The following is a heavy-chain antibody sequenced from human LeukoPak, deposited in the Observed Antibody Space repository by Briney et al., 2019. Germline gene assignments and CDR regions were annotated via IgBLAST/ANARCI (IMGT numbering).Heavy chain of an antibody. CDR3: ARVSYGNWFDP. D-gene: IGHD2-8*01. V-gene: IGHV3-48*04. Sequence: GGSLRLSCAASGFTFSTYGMHWVRQAPGKGLEWVSYISSSGSTIYYADSVKGRFTISRDNAKNSLYLQMNSLRAEDTAVYYCARVSYGNWFDPWGQGTLVTVSS. CDR2: ISSSGSTI. CDR1: GFTFSTYG. J-gene: IGHJ5*02.